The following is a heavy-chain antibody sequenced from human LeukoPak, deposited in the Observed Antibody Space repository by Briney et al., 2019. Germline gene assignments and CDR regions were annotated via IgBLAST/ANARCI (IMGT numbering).Heavy chain of an antibody. V-gene: IGHV3-30*18. Sequence: PGTSLRLSCAVSGFTIGNHGIPWVRQAAGKGLEWLAMISHDGRAEYYRNSVKGRLSISRDNSNNMLYLQMNSLRVEDTAVYYCAKDWGSSDRYNWFDPWGQGTLVTVSS. D-gene: IGHD6-19*01. J-gene: IGHJ5*02. CDR1: GFTIGNHG. CDR3: AKDWGSSDRYNWFDP. CDR2: ISHDGRAE.